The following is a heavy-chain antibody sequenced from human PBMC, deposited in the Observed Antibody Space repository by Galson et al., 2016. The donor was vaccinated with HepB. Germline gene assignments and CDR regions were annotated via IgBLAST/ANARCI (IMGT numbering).Heavy chain of an antibody. J-gene: IGHJ4*02. Sequence: SLRLSCAASGFTFSSYAMTWVRQAPGKGLEWVSGIRGGGDGTYYADSVKGRFTISRDNSKNTLYLQMNSLRAEDTAVYYCSRLEWGLGPWFDYWGQGTLVTVSS. D-gene: IGHD1-26*01. CDR2: IRGGGDGT. CDR3: SRLEWGLGPWFDY. CDR1: GFTFSSYA. V-gene: IGHV3-23*01.